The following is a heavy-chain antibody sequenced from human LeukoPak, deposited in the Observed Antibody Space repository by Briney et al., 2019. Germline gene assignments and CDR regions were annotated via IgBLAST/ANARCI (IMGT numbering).Heavy chain of an antibody. CDR1: GYSISSGYY. Sequence: SETLSLTCTVSGYSISSGYYWGWIRQPPGKGLKWIRTIFHSGSTYSNPSLKSRVTISVDTSKNQFSLKLSSVTAADTAVYYCARRSRMRQQLVRTSPFDYWGQGTLVTVSS. V-gene: IGHV4-38-2*02. D-gene: IGHD6-13*01. J-gene: IGHJ4*02. CDR2: IFHSGST. CDR3: ARRSRMRQQLVRTSPFDY.